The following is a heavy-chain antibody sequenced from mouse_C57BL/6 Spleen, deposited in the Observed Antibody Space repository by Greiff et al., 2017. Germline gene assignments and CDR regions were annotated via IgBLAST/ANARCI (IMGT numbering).Heavy chain of an antibody. CDR3: ATYYYGSDWYFDV. V-gene: IGHV2-2*01. Sequence: VKLVESGPGLVQPSQSLSITCTVSGFSLTSYGVHWVRQSPGKGLEWLGVIWSGGSTDYNAAFISRLSISKDNSKSQVFFKMNSLQADDTAIYYCATYYYGSDWYFDVWGTGTTVTVSS. CDR2: IWSGGST. CDR1: GFSLTSYG. D-gene: IGHD1-1*01. J-gene: IGHJ1*03.